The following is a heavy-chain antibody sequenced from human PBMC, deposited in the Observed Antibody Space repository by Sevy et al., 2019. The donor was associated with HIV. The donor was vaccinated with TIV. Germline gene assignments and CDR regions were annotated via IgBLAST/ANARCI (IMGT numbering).Heavy chain of an antibody. V-gene: IGHV3-7*01. CDR2: INQDRSTQ. CDR3: ARAIAAAAGF. D-gene: IGHD6-13*01. J-gene: IGHJ4*02. CDR1: GFTLNAYW. Sequence: GGSLRLSCAASGFTLNAYWMHWVRQAPGKGLEWLANINQDRSTQYYAASVKGRFTISRDNAKNLVYLQMNTMRPEDTGLYYCARAIAAAAGFWGQGTLVTVSS.